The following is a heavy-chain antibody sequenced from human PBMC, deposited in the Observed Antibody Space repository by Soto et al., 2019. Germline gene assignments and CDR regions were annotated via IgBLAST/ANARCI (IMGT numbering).Heavy chain of an antibody. V-gene: IGHV3-33*01. CDR1: GFTFSTYG. CDR2: IRYDGSNQ. D-gene: IGHD1-26*01. J-gene: IGHJ6*02. Sequence: GGSLRLSCAASGFTFSTYGMHWVRQAPGKGLEWVAGIRYDGSNQYYADSVKGQFTISRDNSKNTLYMQMDSLRADDTAVYYCARDFTAGAIYSGPSYFSMDVRGQGTTGTGS. CDR3: ARDFTAGAIYSGPSYFSMDV.